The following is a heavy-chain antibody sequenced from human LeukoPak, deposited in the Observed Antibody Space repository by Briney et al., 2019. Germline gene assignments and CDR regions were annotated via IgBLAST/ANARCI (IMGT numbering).Heavy chain of an antibody. J-gene: IGHJ6*02. Sequence: PSETLSLTCTVSGDSIKTYYWSWIRQPPGKGLEWIGYVYHRGTTNYNPSLKSRVTISADTSKNQFSLKATSVTAADTAVYYCARLNYFSYALDVWGQGTTVTVSS. CDR2: VYHRGTT. CDR3: ARLNYFSYALDV. V-gene: IGHV4-59*08. CDR1: GDSIKTYY.